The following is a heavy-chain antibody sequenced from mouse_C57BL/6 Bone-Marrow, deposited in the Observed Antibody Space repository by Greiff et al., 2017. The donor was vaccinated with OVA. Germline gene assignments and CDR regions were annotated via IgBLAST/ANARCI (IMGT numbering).Heavy chain of an antibody. D-gene: IGHD1-1*01. V-gene: IGHV7-3*01. J-gene: IGHJ4*01. Sequence: EVHLVESGGGLVQPGGSLSLSCAASGFTFTDYYMSWVRQPPGKALAWFGFIRHKANGYTTEYSASVKGRFTISRANSQSILYLQMNALRAEDGATYYCARGLLRGYYAMDYWGQGTSVTVSS. CDR2: IRHKANGYTT. CDR3: ARGLLRGYYAMDY. CDR1: GFTFTDYY.